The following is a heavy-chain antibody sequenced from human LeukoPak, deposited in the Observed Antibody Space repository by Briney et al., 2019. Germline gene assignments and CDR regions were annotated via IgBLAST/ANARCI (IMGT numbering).Heavy chain of an antibody. D-gene: IGHD2-8*02. CDR2: ITSSDGGT. Sequence: PGGSLRLSCAASGFTFRNYAMSWVRQAPGKRLEWVSAITSSDGGTHYAASVKGRFTISRDNAKNSLYLQINSLRAEDTAVYYCARASTDCNGGVCYLNYFDYWGQGTLVTVSS. V-gene: IGHV3-23*01. J-gene: IGHJ4*02. CDR3: ARASTDCNGGVCYLNYFDY. CDR1: GFTFRNYA.